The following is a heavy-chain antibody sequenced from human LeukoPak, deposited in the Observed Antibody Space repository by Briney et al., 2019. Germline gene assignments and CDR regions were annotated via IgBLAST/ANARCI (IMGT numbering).Heavy chain of an antibody. V-gene: IGHV3-66*04. D-gene: IGHD3-9*01. CDR3: ARLHYDVLTGPFDY. CDR2: IYSGGAT. Sequence: PGRSLRLSCAASGITVNTNYMSWVRQAPGKGLEWVSIIYSGGATFYADSVKGRFTISRESSKNTLWLQMNSLRVEDTAVYYCARLHYDVLTGPFDYWGQGTLVTVSS. J-gene: IGHJ4*02. CDR1: GITVNTNY.